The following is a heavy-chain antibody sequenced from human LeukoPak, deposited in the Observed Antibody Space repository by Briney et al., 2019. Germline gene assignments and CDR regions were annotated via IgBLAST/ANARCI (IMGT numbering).Heavy chain of an antibody. J-gene: IGHJ4*02. D-gene: IGHD3-3*01. CDR3: ARLPHHYDFWSGYSYYFDY. Sequence: SVKVSCKASGGIYRSYALSWVRQAPGQGLEWMGGIIPIFGTENYAQKFQGRVTITADESTSTAYMELSSLRSEDTAVYYCARLPHHYDFWSGYSYYFDYWGQGTLVTVSS. CDR1: GGIYRSYA. V-gene: IGHV1-69*01. CDR2: IIPIFGTE.